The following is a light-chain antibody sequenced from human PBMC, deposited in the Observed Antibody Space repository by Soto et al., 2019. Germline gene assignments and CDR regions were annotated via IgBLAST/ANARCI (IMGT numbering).Light chain of an antibody. CDR1: QSVSNY. CDR2: DAS. V-gene: IGKV3-11*01. Sequence: EILLPPSPATLSFSPVEISPLSFMASQSVSNYLAWYQQKPGQAPRLIMYDASNRATGITARFSGSGSGTDFTLTIRSIEPEDFAVYYCKKRSNWPWTCGNGTKGDLK. CDR3: KKRSNWPWT. J-gene: IGKJ1*01.